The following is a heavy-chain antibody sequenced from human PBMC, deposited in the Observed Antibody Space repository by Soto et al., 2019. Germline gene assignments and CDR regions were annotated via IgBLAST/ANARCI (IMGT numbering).Heavy chain of an antibody. V-gene: IGHV4-4*02. D-gene: IGHD3-16*01. CDR2: IYHSGSI. J-gene: IGHJ3*02. Sequence: QVQLQESGPGLVKPSGTLSLTCTVSSGSISSTNWWSWVRQPPGKGLEWIGEIYHSGSINYNPSLNSRVTISVDKSKNHFSLTLSSVTAADTAVYYCWRALRGFSAFDIWGQGTLVTVSS. CDR3: WRALRGFSAFDI. CDR1: SGSISSTNW.